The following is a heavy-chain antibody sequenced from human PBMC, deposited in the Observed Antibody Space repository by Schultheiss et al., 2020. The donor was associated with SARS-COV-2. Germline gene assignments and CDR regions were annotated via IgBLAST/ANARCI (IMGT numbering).Heavy chain of an antibody. Sequence: GGSLRLSCAASGFTVSSNYMSWVRQAPGKGLEWVSVIYGGGTTQYVDSVKGRFTVSRDNSKNTLFLQMNSLRAEDTAVYYCARLRLKYYYYMDVWGKGTTVTVSS. D-gene: IGHD3-16*01. CDR3: ARLRLKYYYYMDV. V-gene: IGHV3-53*01. CDR2: IYGGGTT. J-gene: IGHJ6*03. CDR1: GFTVSSNY.